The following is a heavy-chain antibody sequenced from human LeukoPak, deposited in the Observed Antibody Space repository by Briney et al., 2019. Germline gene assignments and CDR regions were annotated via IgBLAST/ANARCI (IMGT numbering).Heavy chain of an antibody. D-gene: IGHD3-22*01. CDR2: ISYSGTT. V-gene: IGHV4-39*01. CDR1: GDSISISSYY. CDR3: ARNDYYDSSSEFDY. J-gene: IGHJ4*02. Sequence: PSETLSLTCTVSGDSISISSYYWGWIRQPPGKGLEWIGSISYSGTTYYKPSLKNRVTISIDKSKNQFSLKLSSVTAADTALYYCARNDYYDSSSEFDYWGQGTLVTVSS.